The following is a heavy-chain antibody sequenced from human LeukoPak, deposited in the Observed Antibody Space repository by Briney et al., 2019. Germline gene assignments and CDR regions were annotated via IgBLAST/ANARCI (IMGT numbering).Heavy chain of an antibody. D-gene: IGHD3-22*01. CDR3: ARGLARTYYYDSSGYRIFDY. V-gene: IGHV4-34*01. Sequence: SETLSLTCTVSGGSISSYYWSWIRQPPGKGLEWIGEINHSGSTNYNPSLKSRVTISVDTSKNQFSLKLSSVTAADTAVYYCARGLARTYYYDSSGYRIFDYWGQGTLVTVSS. CDR2: INHSGST. J-gene: IGHJ4*02. CDR1: GGSISSYY.